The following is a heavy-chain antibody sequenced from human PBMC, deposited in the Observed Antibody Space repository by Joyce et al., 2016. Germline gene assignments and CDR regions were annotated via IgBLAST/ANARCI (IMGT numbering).Heavy chain of an antibody. V-gene: IGHV1-2*02. CDR1: GFSFSGYY. CDR2: INPDRGDT. CDR3: AREYGGTFYFDY. J-gene: IGHJ4*02. Sequence: QVQLVQSGAEVKNPGASVKVSCKVSGFSFSGYYLHWVRQAPGQGLECMGWINPDRGDTIYAQKFQGRVTMTRDTSISTVYLELGRLTSDDTALYYCAREYGGTFYFDYWGQVTLVTVSS. D-gene: IGHD4-23*01.